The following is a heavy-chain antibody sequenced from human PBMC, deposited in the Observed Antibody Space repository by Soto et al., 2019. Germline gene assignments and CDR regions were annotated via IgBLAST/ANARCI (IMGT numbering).Heavy chain of an antibody. CDR2: ISYDGSNK. Sequence: QVQLVESGGGVVQPGRSLRLSCAASGFTFSSYGMHWVRQAPGKGLEWVAVISYDGSNKYYADSVKGRFTISRDNSKNTRYLQMNSLRAEDTAVYYCAATIVGATTLDYWGQGTLVTVSS. CDR1: GFTFSSYG. V-gene: IGHV3-30*03. D-gene: IGHD1-26*01. J-gene: IGHJ4*02. CDR3: AATIVGATTLDY.